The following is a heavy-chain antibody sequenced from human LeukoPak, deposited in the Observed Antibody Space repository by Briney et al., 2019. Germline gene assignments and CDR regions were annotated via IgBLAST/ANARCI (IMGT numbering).Heavy chain of an antibody. Sequence: GGSLRLSCAASGFTFTSFSFNWVRQAPGKGLEWVANIKPDATEKHYVDSVRGRFTISRDNAQNSLSLEMSSLRAEDTAVYYCARSRATVTTHFDYWCQGTLVTVSS. CDR1: GFTFTSFS. J-gene: IGHJ4*02. CDR2: IKPDATEK. V-gene: IGHV3-7*01. D-gene: IGHD4-17*01. CDR3: ARSRATVTTHFDY.